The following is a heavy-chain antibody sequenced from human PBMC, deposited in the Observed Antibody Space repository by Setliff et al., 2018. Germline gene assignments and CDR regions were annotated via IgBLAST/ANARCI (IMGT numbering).Heavy chain of an antibody. V-gene: IGHV4-39*01. CDR1: GGSISSGSYY. CDR2: INQSGST. CDR3: ARQVSWFDP. J-gene: IGHJ5*02. Sequence: SETLSLTCTVSGGSISSGSYYWSWIRQPPGKGLEWIGEINQSGSTTYNPSLKGRVTISVDTSKNQFSLKLSSVTAADTAVYYCARQVSWFDPWGQGTLVTVSS.